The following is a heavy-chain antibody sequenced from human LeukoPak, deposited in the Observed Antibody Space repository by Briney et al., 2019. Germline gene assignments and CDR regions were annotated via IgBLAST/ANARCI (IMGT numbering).Heavy chain of an antibody. CDR1: GGSISSYY. J-gene: IGHJ4*02. Sequence: SETLSLTCTVSGGSISSYYWSWIRQPPGKGLEWIGYIYYSGSTNYNPSLKSRVTISVDTSKNQFSLKLSSVTAADTAVYYCATGDGYSFSFDYWGQGTLVTVSS. CDR2: IYYSGST. CDR3: ATGDGYSFSFDY. D-gene: IGHD5-24*01. V-gene: IGHV4-59*08.